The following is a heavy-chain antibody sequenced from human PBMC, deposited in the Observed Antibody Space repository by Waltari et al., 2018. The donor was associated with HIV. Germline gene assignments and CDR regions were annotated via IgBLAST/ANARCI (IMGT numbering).Heavy chain of an antibody. CDR3: TNDFWSGHNY. V-gene: IGHV3-33*06. CDR2: IWYDGSNK. Sequence: QVQLVESGGGVVQPGRSLRLSCAASGFPFSSYGMHWVRQAPGKGLEWVAVIWYDGSNKYYADSVKGRFTISRDNSKNTLYLQMNSLRAEDTAVYYCTNDFWSGHNYWGQGTLVTVSS. CDR1: GFPFSSYG. J-gene: IGHJ4*02. D-gene: IGHD3-3*01.